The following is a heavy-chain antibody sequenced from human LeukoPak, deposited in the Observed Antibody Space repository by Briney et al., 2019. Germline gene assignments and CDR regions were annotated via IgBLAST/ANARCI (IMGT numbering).Heavy chain of an antibody. J-gene: IGHJ6*02. CDR1: GGSISSYY. V-gene: IGHV4-59*01. D-gene: IGHD1-26*01. CDR2: IYYSGST. Sequence: SETLSLTCTVSGGSISSYYWSWIRQPPGKGLEWIGYIYYSGSTNYNPSLKSRVTISVDTSKNQFSLKLSPVTAADTAVYYCARRSGASYYYGMDVWGQGTTVTVSS. CDR3: ARRSGASYYYGMDV.